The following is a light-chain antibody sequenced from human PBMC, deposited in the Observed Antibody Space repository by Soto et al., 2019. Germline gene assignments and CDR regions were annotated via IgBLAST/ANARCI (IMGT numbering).Light chain of an antibody. V-gene: IGLV2-14*03. J-gene: IGLJ1*01. CDR3: SSYSSAVAFV. CDR1: SSDIGAYTY. CDR2: EIT. Sequence: QSALTQPASVSGSPGQSITISCTGTSSDIGAYTYVSWYQQHPGKAPKLIIYEITKRPSGISNRLSGSRSGNTASLSISGLQAEDEADYYGSSYSSAVAFVFGTGTKVTVL.